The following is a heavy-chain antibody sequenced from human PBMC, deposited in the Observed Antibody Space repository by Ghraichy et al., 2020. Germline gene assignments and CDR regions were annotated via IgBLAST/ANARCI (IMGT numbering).Heavy chain of an antibody. J-gene: IGHJ6*02. D-gene: IGHD5-18*01. CDR1: GFTFSSYG. CDR2: IWYDGSNK. V-gene: IGHV3-33*01. CDR3: ARVGYSYGKYYYYYYGMDV. Sequence: GGSLRLSCAASGFTFSSYGMHWVRQAPGKGLEWVAVIWYDGSNKYYADSVKGRFTISRDNSKNTLYLQMNSLRAEDTAVYYCARVGYSYGKYYYYYYGMDVWGQGTTVTVSS.